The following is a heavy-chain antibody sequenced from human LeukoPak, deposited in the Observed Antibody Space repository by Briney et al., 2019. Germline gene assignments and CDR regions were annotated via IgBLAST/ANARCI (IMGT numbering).Heavy chain of an antibody. J-gene: IGHJ4*02. CDR3: ARAPPLTRYFDY. V-gene: IGHV3-23*01. Sequence: GGSLRLSCAASGFTFSSYAMNWVRQAPRKGLEWVSVISASGGSTYYADSVKGRFTISRDNSKNTLYLQMKSLRVEDTAVYYCARAPPLTRYFDYWGQGTPVTVSS. CDR2: ISASGGST. D-gene: IGHD4/OR15-4a*01. CDR1: GFTFSSYA.